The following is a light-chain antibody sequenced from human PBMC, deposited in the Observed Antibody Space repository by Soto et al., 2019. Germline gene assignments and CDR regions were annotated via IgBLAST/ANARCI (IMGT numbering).Light chain of an antibody. CDR1: SSDVGGYNY. CDR2: DVS. CDR3: SSYTISSTVL. Sequence: QSALTQPASVSGSPGQSITISCTGTSSDVGGYNYVSWYQQHPGKAPKLMIYDVSNRPSGVSNRFSGSKSGNTASLTISGLQAEDEADYYCSSYTISSTVLFGRGTKLTVL. J-gene: IGLJ2*01. V-gene: IGLV2-14*01.